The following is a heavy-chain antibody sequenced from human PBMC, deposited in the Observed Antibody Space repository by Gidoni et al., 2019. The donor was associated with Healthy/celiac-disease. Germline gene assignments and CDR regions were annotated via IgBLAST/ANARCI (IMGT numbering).Heavy chain of an antibody. Sequence: QVQLQASGTGPLKPSPTLSLTCTFSGGPISSYYWSWIRQPPGKGLEWIGYIDYSGSTNYHPSLKSRVTISGDTSKNQFSLKLSSVTAADTAVYYCARGNERGYSYGYPDFDYWGQGTLVTVSS. J-gene: IGHJ4*02. CDR3: ARGNERGYSYGYPDFDY. CDR2: IDYSGST. CDR1: GGPISSYY. D-gene: IGHD5-18*01. V-gene: IGHV4-59*01.